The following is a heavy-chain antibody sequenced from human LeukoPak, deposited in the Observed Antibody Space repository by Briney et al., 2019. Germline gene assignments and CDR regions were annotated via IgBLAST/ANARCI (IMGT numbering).Heavy chain of an antibody. Sequence: ASAALSLTCTVSGGSISSTTNYWAWIRQPPGMGLEWIGSVYYGETTYYNPSLESRVTISVDTSKNQFSLRLNSVTAADTAVYYCARHEASYFYYYMDVWGAGTTVIVSS. CDR3: ARHEASYFYYYMDV. CDR2: VYYGETT. CDR1: GGSISSTTNY. V-gene: IGHV4-39*01. J-gene: IGHJ6*03.